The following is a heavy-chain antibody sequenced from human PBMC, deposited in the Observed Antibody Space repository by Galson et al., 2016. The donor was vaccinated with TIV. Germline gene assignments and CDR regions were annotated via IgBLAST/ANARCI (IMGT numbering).Heavy chain of an antibody. CDR3: ARITVGGIWNAIDI. J-gene: IGHJ3*02. V-gene: IGHV3-20*04. CDR2: INWNVSAT. D-gene: IGHD3-3*01. Sequence: SLRLSCAASGFTFDDYGMSWVRQVPRKGLEWVSDINWNVSATGYADSVQDRFTISRDNAKKYVHLQMDRLRVEDTAVYYCARITVGGIWNAIDIWGQGTMVSVSP. CDR1: GFTFDDYG.